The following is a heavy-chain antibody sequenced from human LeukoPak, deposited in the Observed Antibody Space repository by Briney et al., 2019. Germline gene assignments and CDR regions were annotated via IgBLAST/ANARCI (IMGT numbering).Heavy chain of an antibody. D-gene: IGHD3-22*01. CDR2: IYHSGST. V-gene: IGHV4-30-2*01. J-gene: IGHJ5*02. Sequence: SETLSLTCAVSGGSISSGGYSWSWIRQPPGKGLEWIGYIYHSGSTYYNPSLKSRVTISVDRSKNQFSLKLSSVTAADTAVYYRARGRDRGLFDPWGQGTLVTVSS. CDR1: GGSISSGGYS. CDR3: ARGRDRGLFDP.